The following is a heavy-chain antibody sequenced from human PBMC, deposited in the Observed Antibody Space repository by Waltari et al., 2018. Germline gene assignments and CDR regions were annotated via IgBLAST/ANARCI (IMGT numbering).Heavy chain of an antibody. D-gene: IGHD3-9*01. CDR3: ARDHPYYDILTVYGSWAIDY. J-gene: IGHJ4*02. CDR2: IYTSGST. V-gene: IGHV4-4*07. Sequence: QVQLQESGPGLVKPSETLSLTCTVSGGSISSYYWSWIRQPAGKGLELIGRIYTSGSTNYNPSLKSRVTLSLDTSKNQFSLKLSSVTAADTAVYYCARDHPYYDILTVYGSWAIDYWGQGTLVTVSS. CDR1: GGSISSYY.